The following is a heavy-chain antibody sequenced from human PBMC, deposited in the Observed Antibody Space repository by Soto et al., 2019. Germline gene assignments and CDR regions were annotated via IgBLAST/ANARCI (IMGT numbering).Heavy chain of an antibody. V-gene: IGHV4-59*01. Sequence: SETLSLTCTVSGGSISSYYWSWIRQPPGKGLEWIGYIYYSGSTNYNPSLKSRVTISVDTSKNQFSLKLSSVTAADTAVYCCARGIVGVGATHFFDYWGQGTLVTVSS. CDR3: ARGIVGVGATHFFDY. D-gene: IGHD1-26*01. CDR2: IYYSGST. J-gene: IGHJ4*02. CDR1: GGSISSYY.